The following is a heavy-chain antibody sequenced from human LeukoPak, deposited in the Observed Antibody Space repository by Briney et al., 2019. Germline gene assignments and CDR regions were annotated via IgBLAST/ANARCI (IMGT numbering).Heavy chain of an antibody. V-gene: IGHV3-21*06. CDR1: GFTFSTYT. D-gene: IGHD6-6*01. Sequence: GGSLRLSSTVSGFTFSTYTRNWVRPAPGKGLEGVSSITATSTSLHYADSVKGRFTISRDNAKNSLFLQMSSPRADDTAVYFCAKDRPHGMDVWGQGTTVTVSS. J-gene: IGHJ6*02. CDR2: ITATSTSL. CDR3: AKDRPHGMDV.